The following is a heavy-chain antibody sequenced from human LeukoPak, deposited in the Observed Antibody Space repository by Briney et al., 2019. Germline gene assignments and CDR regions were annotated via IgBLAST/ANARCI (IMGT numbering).Heavy chain of an antibody. CDR2: IYYSGST. Sequence: SETLSLTCTVSGGSLSSSSYYWGWVRQPPGKGREWIGSIYYSGSTYYNPSLKSRVTMSVDTSKNQFSLKLSSVTAADTAVYYCARRSYDSSGYYLYYFDYWGQGTLVTVSS. CDR3: ARRSYDSSGYYLYYFDY. CDR1: GGSLSSSSYY. V-gene: IGHV4-39*01. D-gene: IGHD3-22*01. J-gene: IGHJ4*02.